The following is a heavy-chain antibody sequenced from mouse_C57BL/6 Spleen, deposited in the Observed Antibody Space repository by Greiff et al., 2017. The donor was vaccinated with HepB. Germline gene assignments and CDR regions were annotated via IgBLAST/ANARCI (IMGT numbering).Heavy chain of an antibody. CDR3: ARGYDYEDYFDY. Sequence: VQLQQPGAELVRPGSSVKLSCKASGYTFTSYWMHWVKQRPIQGLEWIGNIDPSDSETHYNQKFKDKATLTVDKSSSTAYMQLSSLTSEDSAVYYCARGYDYEDYFDYWGQGTTLTVSS. CDR2: IDPSDSET. V-gene: IGHV1-52*01. J-gene: IGHJ2*01. CDR1: GYTFTSYW. D-gene: IGHD2-4*01.